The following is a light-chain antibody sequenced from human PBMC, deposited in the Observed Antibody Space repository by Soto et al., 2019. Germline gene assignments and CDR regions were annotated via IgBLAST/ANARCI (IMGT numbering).Light chain of an antibody. V-gene: IGKV3D-15*01. Sequence: EIVMTQAPATLSVSPGERATLSCRASQSVNIYLAWYQQKPAQAPRLLSFGASYRATGIPGRFSGSGSGTEFNLALSSLQSEDFAAYFCQQYDDWLQLTFGGGTKVEIK. J-gene: IGKJ4*01. CDR1: QSVNIY. CDR2: GAS. CDR3: QQYDDWLQLT.